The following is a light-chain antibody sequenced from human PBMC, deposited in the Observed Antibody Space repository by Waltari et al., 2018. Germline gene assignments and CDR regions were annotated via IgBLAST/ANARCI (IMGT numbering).Light chain of an antibody. J-gene: IGLJ2*01. CDR2: GVT. V-gene: IGLV2-23*02. Sequence: QSALTQPASVSGSPGQSITIPCTGTRSDVGYYNVFSFYQQHPGKAPKLMIYGVTERPSGVSNRFSGSKSGNTASLTISGLQAEDEATYYCCSNAGFTPSYVFGGGTKLTVL. CDR1: RSDVGYYNV. CDR3: CSNAGFTPSYV.